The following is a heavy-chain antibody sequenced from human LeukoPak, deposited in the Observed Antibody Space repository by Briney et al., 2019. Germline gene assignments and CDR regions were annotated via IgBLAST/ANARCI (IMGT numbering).Heavy chain of an antibody. V-gene: IGHV1-18*01. CDR1: GYTFSIYG. Sequence: ASVKVSCKVSGYTFSIYGISWVRQAPGQGLGWVAWISPYNGNTNYAQKFQGRLTMTTDSSTSTAYMELRSLRSDDTAVYYCARGGYSYGYMGYFDYWGQGTLVTVSS. J-gene: IGHJ4*02. CDR3: ARGGYSYGYMGYFDY. CDR2: ISPYNGNT. D-gene: IGHD5-18*01.